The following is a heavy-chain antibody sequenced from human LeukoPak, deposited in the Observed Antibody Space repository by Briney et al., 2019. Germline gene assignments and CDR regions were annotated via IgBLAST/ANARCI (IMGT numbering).Heavy chain of an antibody. Sequence: GGSLRLSCAVSGFTFRSYAMSWVRQAPGKGLEWVSAISSSGDTTYYADSVEGRVTISRDNSKNTLYLQMNSLRAEDTAVYYCAKESLRGHSYGFDYWGQGTLVTVSS. CDR3: AKESLRGHSYGFDY. J-gene: IGHJ4*02. D-gene: IGHD5-18*01. V-gene: IGHV3-23*01. CDR1: GFTFRSYA. CDR2: ISSSGDTT.